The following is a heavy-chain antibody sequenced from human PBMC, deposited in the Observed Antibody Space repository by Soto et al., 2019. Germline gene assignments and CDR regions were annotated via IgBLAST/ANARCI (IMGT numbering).Heavy chain of an antibody. CDR1: SGSINSFY. D-gene: IGHD1-7*01. CDR3: ARDRIIGTSYSDY. J-gene: IGHJ4*02. V-gene: IGHV4-4*07. CDR2: IHSSGTT. Sequence: SETLSLTXTVSSGSINSFYWAWMRQPAGKGLEWIGRIHSSGTTNYNPSLSSRVTMSVDPSKNQFSLRLTSVTAADTAVYYCARDRIIGTSYSDYWGQGILVTVSS.